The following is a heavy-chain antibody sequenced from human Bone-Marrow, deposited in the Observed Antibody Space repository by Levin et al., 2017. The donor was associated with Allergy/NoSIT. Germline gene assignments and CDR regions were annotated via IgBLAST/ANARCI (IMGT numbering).Heavy chain of an antibody. CDR1: GFTFSNYG. Sequence: GESLKISCAASGFTFSNYGMHWVRLAPGKGLEWVAVISSDGINAYYADSVKGRFTISRDNSKNTLYLQMNSLRAEDTAVYYCAKDRPYTVSGWGPGTLVTVSS. CDR3: AKDRPYTVSG. V-gene: IGHV3-30*18. D-gene: IGHD3-16*01. CDR2: ISSDGINA. J-gene: IGHJ4*02.